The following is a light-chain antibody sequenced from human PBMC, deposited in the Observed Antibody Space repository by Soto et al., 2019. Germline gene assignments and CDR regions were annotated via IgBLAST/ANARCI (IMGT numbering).Light chain of an antibody. CDR3: AAWDDSLSGQV. V-gene: IGLV1-47*01. CDR2: RNN. Sequence: QSVLTQPPSASGTPGQRVTISCSGSSSNIGRNYVYWYQQLPGTAPKLLIYRNNQRPSGVPDRFSGSKSDTSASLAISGLRSEHEADYYCAAWDDSLSGQVFGTGTKVTVL. CDR1: SSNIGRNY. J-gene: IGLJ1*01.